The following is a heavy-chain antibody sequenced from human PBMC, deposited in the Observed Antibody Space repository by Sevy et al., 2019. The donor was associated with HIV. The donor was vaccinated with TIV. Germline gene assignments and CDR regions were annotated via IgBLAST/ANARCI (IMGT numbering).Heavy chain of an antibody. D-gene: IGHD6-13*01. CDR2: ISGSGDIT. Sequence: GGSLRLSCAASGFTFSRFAMSWVRQAPGKGLEWVSIISGSGDITYYEQSVKGQFTISRDNSKNTLSLQMNSLRAEDTAIYFCAKTDRISALGQFDYWGQGTLVTVSS. J-gene: IGHJ4*02. V-gene: IGHV3-23*01. CDR1: GFTFSRFA. CDR3: AKTDRISALGQFDY.